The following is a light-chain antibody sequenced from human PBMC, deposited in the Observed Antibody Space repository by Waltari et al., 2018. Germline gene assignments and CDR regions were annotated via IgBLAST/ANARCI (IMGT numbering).Light chain of an antibody. J-gene: IGLJ3*02. CDR1: GSDVGDFNY. V-gene: IGLV2-11*01. Sequence: QSALTQPRSVSGSPGQSVTISCAGTGSDVGDFNYVSWYQQHPGKAPKLVIYDVTKRPSGVPDRFSGSKSGTLASLTVSGLQAEDEADYYCCSYAGSWVFGGGTKLTVL. CDR2: DVT. CDR3: CSYAGSWV.